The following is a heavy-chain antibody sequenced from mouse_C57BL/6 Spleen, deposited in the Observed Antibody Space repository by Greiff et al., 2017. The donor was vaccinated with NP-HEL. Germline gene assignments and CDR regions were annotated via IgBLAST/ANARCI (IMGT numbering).Heavy chain of an antibody. Sequence: VQLKQSGPGLVQPSQSLSITCTVSGFSLTSYGVHWVRQSPGKGLEWLGVIWSGGSTDYNAAFISRLSISKDNSKSQVFFKMNSLQADDTAIYYCARKSYYRNTGFAYWGQGTLVTVSA. D-gene: IGHD2-5*01. J-gene: IGHJ3*01. CDR2: IWSGGST. V-gene: IGHV2-2*01. CDR3: ARKSYYRNTGFAY. CDR1: GFSLTSYG.